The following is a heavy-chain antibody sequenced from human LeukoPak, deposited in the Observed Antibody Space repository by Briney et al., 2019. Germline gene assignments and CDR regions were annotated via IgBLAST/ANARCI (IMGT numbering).Heavy chain of an antibody. CDR3: ARAEVRGYYFDY. J-gene: IGHJ4*02. D-gene: IGHD3-10*01. Sequence: GRSLRLSCAASGFTFSSYAMHWVRQAPGKGLEWVAVISCDGSNKYYADSVKGRFTISRDNSKNTLYLQVNSLRAEDTAVYYCARAEVRGYYFDYWGQGTLVTVSS. V-gene: IGHV3-30*04. CDR2: ISCDGSNK. CDR1: GFTFSSYA.